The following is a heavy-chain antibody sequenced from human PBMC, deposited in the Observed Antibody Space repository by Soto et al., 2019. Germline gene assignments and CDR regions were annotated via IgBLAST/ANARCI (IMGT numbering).Heavy chain of an antibody. J-gene: IGHJ4*02. CDR3: ARSNSIAAAASKPVTDD. V-gene: IGHV1-46*03. CDR2: INPSGGST. CDR1: GYTFTSYY. D-gene: IGHD6-13*01. Sequence: ASVKVSCKASGYTFTSYYMHWVRQAPGQGLEWMGIINPSGGSTSYAQKFQGRVTMTRDTSTSTVYMELSSLRSEDTAVYYCARSNSIAAAASKPVTDDWGQGTLVTVSS.